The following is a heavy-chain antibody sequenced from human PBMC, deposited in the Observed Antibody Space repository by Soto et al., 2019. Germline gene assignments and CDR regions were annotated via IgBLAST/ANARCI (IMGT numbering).Heavy chain of an antibody. Sequence: SETLSLTCTVSGGSISSGDYYWSWIRQPPGKGLEWIGYIYYSGSTYYNPSLKSRVTISVDTSKNQFSLKLSSVTAADTAVYYCAREYDFWSGSPLAYYYYGMDVWGQGTTVTVSS. CDR2: IYYSGST. CDR1: GGSISSGDYY. CDR3: AREYDFWSGSPLAYYYYGMDV. J-gene: IGHJ6*02. D-gene: IGHD3-3*01. V-gene: IGHV4-30-4*01.